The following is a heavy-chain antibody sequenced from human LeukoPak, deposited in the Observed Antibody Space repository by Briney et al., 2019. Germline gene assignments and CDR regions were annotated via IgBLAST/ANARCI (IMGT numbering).Heavy chain of an antibody. CDR1: GGSISSYY. CDR3: ARGDPGRGWFDP. V-gene: IGHV4-59*01. Sequence: SETLSLTCTVSGGSISSYYWSWIRQPPGKGLERIGYIYYSGSTNYNPSLKSRVTISVDTSKNQFSLKLSSVTAADTAVYYCARGDPGRGWFDPWGQGTLVTVSS. CDR2: IYYSGST. J-gene: IGHJ5*02.